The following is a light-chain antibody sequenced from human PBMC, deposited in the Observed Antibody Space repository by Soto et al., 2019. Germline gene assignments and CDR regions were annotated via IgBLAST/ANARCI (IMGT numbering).Light chain of an antibody. CDR3: QQYNNWPT. V-gene: IGKV3-15*01. CDR2: GAS. J-gene: IGKJ1*01. CDR1: QSVSSS. Sequence: DMVMTQSPATLSVSPGERATLSCRASQSVSSSLAWYQQKPGRSPRLLIYGASTRATGIPARFSGSGSGTEFTLTISSLQSEDFAVYHCQQYNNWPTFGQGTKVDI.